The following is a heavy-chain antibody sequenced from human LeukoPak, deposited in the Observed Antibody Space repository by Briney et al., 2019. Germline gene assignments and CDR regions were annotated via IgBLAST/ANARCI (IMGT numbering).Heavy chain of an antibody. J-gene: IGHJ3*02. CDR3: ARGHCGSYPPRAFDI. Sequence: PSETQSLTCTVSGGSISSGGYYWSWIRQHPGKGLEWIGYIYYSGSTYYNPSLKSRVTISVDTSKNQFSLKLSSVTAADTAVYYCARGHCGSYPPRAFDIWGQGTMVTVSS. D-gene: IGHD1-26*01. V-gene: IGHV4-31*03. CDR2: IYYSGST. CDR1: GGSISSGGYY.